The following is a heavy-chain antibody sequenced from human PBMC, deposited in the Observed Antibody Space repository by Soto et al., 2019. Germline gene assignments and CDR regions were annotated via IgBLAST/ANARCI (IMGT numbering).Heavy chain of an antibody. J-gene: IGHJ4*02. V-gene: IGHV3-30*18. Sequence: QVQLVESGGGVVQPGRSLRLSCAASGFTFSSYGMHWVRQAPGKGLEWVAVISYAGDYQYYADSVKGRFTISRDNSKNTLYLQMNTLRPEDTAVYFCAKSRGGSSWYVGDSSGQGTLVTVSS. CDR1: GFTFSSYG. CDR2: ISYAGDYQ. CDR3: AKSRGGSSWYVGDS. D-gene: IGHD6-13*01.